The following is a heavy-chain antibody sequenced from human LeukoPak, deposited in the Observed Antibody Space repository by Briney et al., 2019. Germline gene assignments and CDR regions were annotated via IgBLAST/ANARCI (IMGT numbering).Heavy chain of an antibody. V-gene: IGHV4-30-4*01. Sequence: SETLYLTCTVSVGTISSGNYYWSWIRQPPGKGLECTGYTYYSGSTHYNPSLKSRVTISVDTSKNQFSLKLSSVTAADTAVYYCTRGWTGNDAFDIWGQGTMVTVSS. CDR3: TRGWTGNDAFDI. J-gene: IGHJ3*02. CDR2: TYYSGST. D-gene: IGHD3/OR15-3a*01. CDR1: VGTISSGNYY.